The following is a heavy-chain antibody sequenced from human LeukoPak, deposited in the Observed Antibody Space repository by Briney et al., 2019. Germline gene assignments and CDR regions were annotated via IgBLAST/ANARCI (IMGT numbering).Heavy chain of an antibody. CDR3: ARGPGGSGWYSDY. J-gene: IGHJ4*02. V-gene: IGHV1-2*02. CDR1: GYTFTGYY. Sequence: ASVKVSCKASGYTFTGYYMHWVRQAPGQGLEWMGWINPNSGGTNYAQKFQGRVTMTRDKSISTAYLQWSSLKASDTAMYYCARGPGGSGWYSDYWGQGTPVTVSS. CDR2: INPNSGGT. D-gene: IGHD6-19*01.